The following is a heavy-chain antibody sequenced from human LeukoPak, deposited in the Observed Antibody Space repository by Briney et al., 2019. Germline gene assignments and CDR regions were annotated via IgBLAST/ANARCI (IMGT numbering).Heavy chain of an antibody. V-gene: IGHV4-39*01. CDR3: ARRDYYGGNPVLDY. CDR1: GGSISSSSSY. J-gene: IGHJ4*02. D-gene: IGHD4-23*01. Sequence: SETLSLTCTVSGGSISSSSSYWGWICQPPGKGLEWIGSIYYSGTTYYNPSLKSRLTISVDTSKNQFSLKLTSVTAADTAIYYCARRDYYGGNPVLDYWGQGTLVTVSS. CDR2: IYYSGTT.